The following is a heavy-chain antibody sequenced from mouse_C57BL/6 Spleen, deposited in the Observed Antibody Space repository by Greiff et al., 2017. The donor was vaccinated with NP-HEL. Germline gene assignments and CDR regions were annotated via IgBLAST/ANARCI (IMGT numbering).Heavy chain of an antibody. CDR3: TRDSLYDGYLYFDY. CDR2: ISSGGDYI. CDR1: GFTFSSYA. J-gene: IGHJ2*01. Sequence: EVQRVESGEGLVKPGGSLKLSCAASGFTFSSYAMSWVRQTPEKRLEWVAYISSGGDYIYYADTVKGRFTISRDNARNTLYLQMSSLKSEDTAMYYCTRDSLYDGYLYFDYWGQGTTLTVSS. D-gene: IGHD2-3*01. V-gene: IGHV5-9-1*02.